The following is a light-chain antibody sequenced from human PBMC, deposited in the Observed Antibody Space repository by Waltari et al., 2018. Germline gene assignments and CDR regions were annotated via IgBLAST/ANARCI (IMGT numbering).Light chain of an antibody. CDR3: QSFDSSLSASV. Sequence: SVLTQPPSRTGAPGQQVTIPCTGGSSYFGPGYDAPWYQQFPGAAPKLLIFGNTNRASGVPGRFSGSKSGTSASLGIAGLQSEDEAVYYCQSFDSSLSASVFGGGTKLTVL. CDR2: GNT. V-gene: IGLV1-40*01. CDR1: SSYFGPGYD. J-gene: IGLJ3*02.